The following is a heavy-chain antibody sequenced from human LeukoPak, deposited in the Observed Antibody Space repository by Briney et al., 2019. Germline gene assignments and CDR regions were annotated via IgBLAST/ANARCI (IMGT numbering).Heavy chain of an antibody. Sequence: GGSLRLSCAASGFTFSSYGMHWVRQAPGKGLEWVAVIWYDGSNKYYADSVKGRFTITRDNSKNTLYLQMNSLRAEDTAVYHCARSGGYYYDSSGYYPDYWGQGTLVTVSS. D-gene: IGHD3-22*01. V-gene: IGHV3-33*01. CDR2: IWYDGSNK. CDR1: GFTFSSYG. CDR3: ARSGGYYYDSSGYYPDY. J-gene: IGHJ4*02.